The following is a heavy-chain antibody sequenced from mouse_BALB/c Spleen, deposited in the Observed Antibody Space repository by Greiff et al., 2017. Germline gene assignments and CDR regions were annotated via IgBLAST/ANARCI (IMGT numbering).Heavy chain of an antibody. CDR2: ISNGGGST. D-gene: IGHD1-1*01. J-gene: IGHJ3*01. CDR1: GFTFSSYT. CDR3: ARPYYGSSPFAY. Sequence: VQLKESGGGLVQPGGSLKLSCAASGFTFSSYTMSWVRQTPEKRLEWVAYISNGGGSTYYPDTVKGRFTISRDNAKNTLYLQMSSLKSEDTAMYYCARPYYGSSPFAYWGQGTLVTVSA. V-gene: IGHV5-12-2*01.